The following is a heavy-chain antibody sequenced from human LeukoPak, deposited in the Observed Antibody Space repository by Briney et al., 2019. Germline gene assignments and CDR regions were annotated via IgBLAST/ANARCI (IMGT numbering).Heavy chain of an antibody. CDR3: AREAVLRFHYYYYMDV. D-gene: IGHD3-3*01. J-gene: IGHJ6*03. Sequence: GASVKVSCKASGYTFTSYDINWVRQATGQGLEWMGWMNPNSGNTGYAQKFQGRVTMTTDTSTSTAYMELRRLRSDDTAVYYCAREAVLRFHYYYYMDVWGKGTTVTVSS. V-gene: IGHV1-8*01. CDR2: MNPNSGNT. CDR1: GYTFTSYD.